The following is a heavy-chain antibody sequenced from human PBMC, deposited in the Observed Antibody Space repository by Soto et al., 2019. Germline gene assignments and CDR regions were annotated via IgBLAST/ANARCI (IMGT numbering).Heavy chain of an antibody. J-gene: IGHJ4*02. CDR1: GFTFNTYA. CDR3: ATHVYCPPEGCYWHIEY. V-gene: IGHV3-23*01. CDR2: ISSSGGDT. D-gene: IGHD2-15*01. Sequence: GGSLRLSCAASGFTFNTYAMTWVRQAPGRGLEWVSAISSSGGDTYYADSVKGRFTISRDNSKNTLSLQMNSLTAEDTAVYYCATHVYCPPEGCYWHIEYWGQGALVTVSS.